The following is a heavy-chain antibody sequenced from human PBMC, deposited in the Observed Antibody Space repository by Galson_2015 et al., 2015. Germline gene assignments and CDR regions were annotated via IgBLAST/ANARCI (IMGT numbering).Heavy chain of an antibody. V-gene: IGHV3-53*01. CDR2: LYNDGRT. J-gene: IGHJ4*02. Sequence: SLRLSCAASGFAVSSTYMNWVRQAPGKGLEWVSILYNDGRTYYADSVKGRFTISRDNSVNTLYLQMSSLRAEDTAVYFCARENSGDINYWGQGTLVTASS. CDR3: ARENSGDINY. D-gene: IGHD2-15*01. CDR1: GFAVSSTY.